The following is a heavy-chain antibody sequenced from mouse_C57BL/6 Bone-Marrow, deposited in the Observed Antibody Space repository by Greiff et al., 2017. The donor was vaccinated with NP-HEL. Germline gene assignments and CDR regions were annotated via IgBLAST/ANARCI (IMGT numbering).Heavy chain of an antibody. CDR1: GYTFTSYW. D-gene: IGHD2-3*01. J-gene: IGHJ3*01. CDR2: IHPNSGST. CDR3: ARRDGYYVFAY. V-gene: IGHV1-64*01. Sequence: QVQLQQPGAELVKPGASVKLSCKASGYTFTSYWMHWVKQRPGQGLEWIGMIHPNSGSTNYNEKFKGKATFTADTSSNTAYMQLSSLTTEDSAIYYCARRDGYYVFAYWGQGTLVTVSA.